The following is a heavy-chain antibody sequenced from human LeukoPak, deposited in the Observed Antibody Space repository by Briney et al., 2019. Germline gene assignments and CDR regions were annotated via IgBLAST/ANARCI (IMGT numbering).Heavy chain of an antibody. CDR2: INHSGST. Sequence: SETLSLTCAVYGGSFSGYYWSWIRQPPGKGLEWIGEINHSGSTNYNPSLKSRVTISVDTSKDQFSLKLSSVTAADTAVYYCARGYCSGGSCYLFDYWGQGTLVTVSS. J-gene: IGHJ4*02. CDR3: ARGYCSGGSCYLFDY. V-gene: IGHV4-34*01. CDR1: GGSFSGYY. D-gene: IGHD2-15*01.